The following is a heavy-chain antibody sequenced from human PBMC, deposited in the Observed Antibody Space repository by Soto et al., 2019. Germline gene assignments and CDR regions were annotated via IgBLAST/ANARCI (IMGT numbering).Heavy chain of an antibody. V-gene: IGHV3-11*01. CDR1: GLIFSDYY. Sequence: VQLVESGGGLVKPGGSLRLSCAASGLIFSDYYMSWIRQAPGKGLEWDSYIGSSGSTIYYADSVKGRFTLSRDNAKKSLYLQMNSLRVEDTAVYYCARGAVTGYPHYYYAMDVWGQGATVTVSS. CDR3: ARGAVTGYPHYYYAMDV. CDR2: IGSSGSTI. J-gene: IGHJ6*02. D-gene: IGHD3-9*01.